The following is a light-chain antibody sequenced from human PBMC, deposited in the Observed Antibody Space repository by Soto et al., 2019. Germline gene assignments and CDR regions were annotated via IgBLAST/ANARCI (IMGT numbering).Light chain of an antibody. CDR3: QQLLSYPIT. V-gene: IGKV1-9*01. Sequence: IQMTQSLSTLSASIGPRLTITCRASQRINKWLAWHQQKQGKAPKILIYAASTLQSGVPLRFSGSGSGTSFNLTISSLQTEDFATYYCQQLLSYPITFGQGTRLEIK. CDR1: QRINKW. CDR2: AAS. J-gene: IGKJ5*01.